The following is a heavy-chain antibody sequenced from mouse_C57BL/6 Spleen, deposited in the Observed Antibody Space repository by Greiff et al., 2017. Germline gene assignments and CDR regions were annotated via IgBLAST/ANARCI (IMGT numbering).Heavy chain of an antibody. CDR3: TTAQAYYYAMDY. V-gene: IGHV14-4*01. D-gene: IGHD3-2*02. CDR1: GFNIKDDY. CDR2: IDPENGDT. J-gene: IGHJ4*01. Sequence: DVKLVASGAELVRPGASVKLSCTASGFNIKDDYMHWVKQRPEQGLEWIGWIDPENGDTEYASKFQGKATITADTSSNTAYLQLSSLTSEDAAVYYCTTAQAYYYAMDYWGQGTSVTVSS.